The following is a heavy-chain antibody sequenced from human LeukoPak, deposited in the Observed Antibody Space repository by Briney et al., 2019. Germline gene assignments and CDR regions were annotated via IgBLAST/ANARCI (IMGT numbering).Heavy chain of an antibody. J-gene: IGHJ4*02. Sequence: ASVKVSCKASGYTFTVYYMHWVRQAPGQGLEWMGWINPNSGGTNYAQKFQGRVTMTRDTSISTAYMELSRLRSDDTAVYYCARTRSGELLGAFDYWGQGTLVTVSS. CDR2: INPNSGGT. D-gene: IGHD3-10*01. V-gene: IGHV1-2*02. CDR1: GYTFTVYY. CDR3: ARTRSGELLGAFDY.